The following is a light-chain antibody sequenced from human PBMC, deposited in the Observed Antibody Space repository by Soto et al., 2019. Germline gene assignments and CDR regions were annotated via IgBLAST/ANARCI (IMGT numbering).Light chain of an antibody. CDR1: QSVNSY. V-gene: IGKV3-11*01. CDR3: QQRSNWPPLT. J-gene: IGKJ4*01. CDR2: DAS. Sequence: EIVLTQSPTTLSLSPGERATLSCRASQSVNSYLAWYQQKPGQAPRLLIYDASNRATGIPARFSGSGSGTDFTLTIRSLEPEDFAVYYCQQRSNWPPLTFGGGTKVEIK.